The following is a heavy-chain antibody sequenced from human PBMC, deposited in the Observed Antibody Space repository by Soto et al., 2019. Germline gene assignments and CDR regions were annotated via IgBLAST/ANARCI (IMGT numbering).Heavy chain of an antibody. D-gene: IGHD1-1*01. V-gene: IGHV3-30*03. CDR3: ARGDNDHGNLRYKYNMDV. J-gene: IGHJ6*01. CDR2: ISFDGLNK. Sequence: QEELVESGGGVVQPGRSLRLSCTASGFTFNAFAMHWVRQAPGKGLEWVAVISFDGLNKYYPDSVKGRFVISRANSNNTVWLEMRSVRPEDTAVYYYARGDNDHGNLRYKYNMDVWGEGTTVVVST. CDR1: GFTFNAFA.